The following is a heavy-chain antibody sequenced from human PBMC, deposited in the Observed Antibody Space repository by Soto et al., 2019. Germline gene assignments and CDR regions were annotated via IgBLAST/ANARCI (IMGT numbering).Heavy chain of an antibody. D-gene: IGHD3-9*01. CDR3: AKGHDYDILTGYSD. Sequence: EVQLLESGGGLVQPGGSLRLSCAASGFTFSSYAMSWVRQAPGKGMEWVSAISGSGGSTYYADSVKGRFTISRDNSKNTLYLQMNSLRAEDTAVYYCAKGHDYDILTGYSDWGQGTLVTVSS. CDR1: GFTFSSYA. J-gene: IGHJ4*02. V-gene: IGHV3-23*01. CDR2: ISGSGGST.